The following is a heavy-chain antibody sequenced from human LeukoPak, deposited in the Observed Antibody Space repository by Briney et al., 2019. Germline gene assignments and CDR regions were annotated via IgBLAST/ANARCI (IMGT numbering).Heavy chain of an antibody. CDR3: ATQTGSGLFTLP. CDR1: GGSFSGYY. CDR2: INHSGST. J-gene: IGHJ1*01. V-gene: IGHV4-34*01. D-gene: IGHD3-10*01. Sequence: SETLSLTCAVYGGSFSGYYWSWIRQPPGEGLEWIGEINHSGSTNYNPSLKSRVTISIESSKNQISLRLTSVTATDTAMYYCATQTGSGLFTLPGGQGTLVTVSS.